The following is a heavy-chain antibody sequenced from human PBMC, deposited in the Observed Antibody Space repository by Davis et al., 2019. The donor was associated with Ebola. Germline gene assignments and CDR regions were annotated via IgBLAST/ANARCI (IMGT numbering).Heavy chain of an antibody. CDR3: VRVLRPIGSSMYFQH. D-gene: IGHD6-6*01. CDR2: IQNSASI. J-gene: IGHJ1*01. Sequence: PSETLSLTCTVSGGSISSHYWTWIRQPPGKELEWIAYIQNSASISYSSSLRSRVSVSVDTSKNQFSLRLSSLTAADTAVYYCVRVLRPIGSSMYFQHWGQGTLVTVSS. CDR1: GGSISSHY. V-gene: IGHV4-59*11.